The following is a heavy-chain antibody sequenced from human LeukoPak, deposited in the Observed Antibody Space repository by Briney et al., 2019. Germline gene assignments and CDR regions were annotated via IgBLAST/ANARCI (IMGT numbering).Heavy chain of an antibody. CDR1: GXSISSSSYY. CDR2: IYYSGST. D-gene: IGHD6-19*01. Sequence: SETLSLTCTVSGXSISSSSYYWAWIRQPPGKGLEWIGSIYYSGSTYHNPPLKSRVTISVDTSKNQFSLKLSSVTAADTAVYYCARLVGTASYYFDYWGQGTLVTVSS. CDR3: ARLVGTASYYFDY. V-gene: IGHV4-39*01. J-gene: IGHJ4*02.